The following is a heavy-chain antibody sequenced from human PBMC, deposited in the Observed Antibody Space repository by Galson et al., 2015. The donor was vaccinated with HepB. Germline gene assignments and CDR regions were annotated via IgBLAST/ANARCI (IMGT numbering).Heavy chain of an antibody. CDR2: ISANTGKT. CDR1: GYTFTSNG. CDR3: ARDRLHSLDY. D-gene: IGHD2-15*01. J-gene: IGHJ4*02. V-gene: IGHV1-18*01. Sequence: SVKVSCKASGYTFTSNGISWVRQAPGNGLEWMGWISANTGKTNYAQKFQGRVTLTRDTSTSSVHMELRSLRIDDTAVYYCARDRLHSLDYWGPGSLVTVSS.